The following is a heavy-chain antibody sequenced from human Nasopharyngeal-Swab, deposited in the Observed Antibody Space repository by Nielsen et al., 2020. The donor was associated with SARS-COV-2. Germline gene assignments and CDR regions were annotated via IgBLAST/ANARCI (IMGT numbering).Heavy chain of an antibody. V-gene: IGHV1-18*01. CDR1: GYTFTSYD. D-gene: IGHD6-13*01. CDR3: ARDRYSSSWTWYRPDAFDI. Sequence: ASVKVSCNASGYTFTSYDINWVRQATGQGLEWLGWMNPNSGNTNYAQKLQGRVTMTTDTSTSTAYMELRSLRSDDTAVYYCARDRYSSSWTWYRPDAFDIWGQGTMVTVSS. CDR2: MNPNSGNT. J-gene: IGHJ3*02.